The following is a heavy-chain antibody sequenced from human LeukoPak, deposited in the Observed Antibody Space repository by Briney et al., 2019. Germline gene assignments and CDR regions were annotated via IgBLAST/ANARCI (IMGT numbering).Heavy chain of an antibody. CDR3: GRGPPYYYDSSGYYYFDY. CDR1: GGTFSSYA. Sequence: SVKVSCKSSGGTFSSYAISWVRQAPGQGLEWMGGSIPNFGTANYAQKLQGRVTITTDESTSTAYMELSRLRPEDTAVYYCGRGPPYYYDSSGYYYFDYWGQGTLVSVSS. D-gene: IGHD3-22*01. J-gene: IGHJ4*02. V-gene: IGHV1-69*05. CDR2: SIPNFGTA.